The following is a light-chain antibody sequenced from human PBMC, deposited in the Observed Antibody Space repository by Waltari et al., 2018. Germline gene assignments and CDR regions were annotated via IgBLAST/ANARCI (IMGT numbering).Light chain of an antibody. CDR3: MQGTHWPPWT. J-gene: IGKJ1*01. CDR2: KVS. V-gene: IGKV2-30*02. Sequence: DVVMTQSPLSLPVTLGQTASISCRSSQSLVHSDGNTYLSWFQQRPGQSPRRLIYKVSNRDSGVPDRFSGSGSGTDFTLKISRVEAGDVGVYYCMQGTHWPPWTFGQGTKVEIQ. CDR1: QSLVHSDGNTY.